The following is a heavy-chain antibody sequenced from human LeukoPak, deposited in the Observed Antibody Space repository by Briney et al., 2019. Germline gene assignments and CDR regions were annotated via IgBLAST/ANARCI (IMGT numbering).Heavy chain of an antibody. Sequence: SETLSLTCTVSGGSISSGGYYWSWIRQPPGKGLEWIGEINHSGSTNYNPSLKSRVTISVDTSKNQFSLKLSSVTAADTAVYYCARGYRYYYGSGSHNDYWGQGTLVTVSS. V-gene: IGHV4-39*07. CDR1: GGSISSGGYY. J-gene: IGHJ4*02. CDR2: INHSGST. CDR3: ARGYRYYYGSGSHNDY. D-gene: IGHD3-10*01.